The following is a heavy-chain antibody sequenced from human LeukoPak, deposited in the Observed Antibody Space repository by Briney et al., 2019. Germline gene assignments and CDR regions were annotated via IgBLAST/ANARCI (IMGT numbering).Heavy chain of an antibody. D-gene: IGHD1-1*01. CDR3: ATTGTSGPNWFDP. CDR2: INPNSGGT. Sequence: ASVKVSCKASGYTFTGYYMHWVRQAPGQGLEWMGWINPNSGGTNYAQKFQGRATMTRDTSISTAYMELSRLRSDDTAVYYCATTGTSGPNWFDPWGQGTLVTVSS. CDR1: GYTFTGYY. J-gene: IGHJ5*02. V-gene: IGHV1-2*02.